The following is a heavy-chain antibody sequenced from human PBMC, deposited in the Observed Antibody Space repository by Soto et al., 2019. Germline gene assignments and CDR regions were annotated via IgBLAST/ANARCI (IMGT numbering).Heavy chain of an antibody. CDR1: GGSISSYY. CDR3: ARDTMVRGVINYYYGMDV. CDR2: IYYSGST. J-gene: IGHJ6*02. D-gene: IGHD3-10*01. V-gene: IGHV4-59*01. Sequence: SETLSLTCTVSGGSISSYYWSWIRQPPGKGLEWIGYIYYSGSTNYNPSLKSRVTISVDTSKNQFSLKLSSVTAADTAVYYCARDTMVRGVINYYYGMDVWGQGTTVTVSS.